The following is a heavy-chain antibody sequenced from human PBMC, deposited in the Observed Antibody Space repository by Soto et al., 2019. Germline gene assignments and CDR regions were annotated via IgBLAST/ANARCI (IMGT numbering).Heavy chain of an antibody. D-gene: IGHD3-3*01. CDR3: ARGADFWSGPYYYMAV. CDR1: GYTFTGYY. CDR2: INPNSGGT. V-gene: IGHV1-2*04. J-gene: IGHJ6*03. Sequence: ASVKVSCKASGYTFTGYYMHWVRQAPGQGLEWMGWINPNSGGTNYAQKFQGWVTMTRDTSISTAYMELSRLRSDDTAVYYCARGADFWSGPYYYMAVWGKGTTVTVS.